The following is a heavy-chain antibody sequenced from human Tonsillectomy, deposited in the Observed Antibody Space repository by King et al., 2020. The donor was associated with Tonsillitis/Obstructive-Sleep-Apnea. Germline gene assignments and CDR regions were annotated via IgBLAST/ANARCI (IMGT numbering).Heavy chain of an antibody. V-gene: IGHV5-10-1*03. D-gene: IGHD3-10*01. CDR1: GYSFTSYW. J-gene: IGHJ6*02. CDR3: ARRDGSGSYYPSPYGMDV. Sequence: VQLVESGAEVKKPGESLRISCKGSGYSFTSYWINWVRQMPGKGLEWMGKIDPSDSYINYSPSFQGHVTISTDKSISTAYLQWSGLKASDTAMYYCARRDGSGSYYPSPYGMDVWGQGTTVTVSS. CDR2: IDPSDSYI.